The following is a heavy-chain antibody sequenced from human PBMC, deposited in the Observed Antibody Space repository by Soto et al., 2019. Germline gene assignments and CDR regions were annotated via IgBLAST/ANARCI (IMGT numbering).Heavy chain of an antibody. V-gene: IGHV2-5*02. J-gene: IGHJ4*02. CDR3: APWLSMGRRISWDYGDIDY. Sequence: GSGPTLVNPTQTVTLTCTLSGFSISTSGVGVGWIRQPPGKALEWLALIYWDDDKRYSPSLKSRLTVAKDTSKNQVVLTIADMDPVDTATYYCAPWLSMGRRISWDYGDIDYWGQGTLITVSS. CDR2: IYWDDDK. D-gene: IGHD4-17*01. CDR1: GFSISTSGVG.